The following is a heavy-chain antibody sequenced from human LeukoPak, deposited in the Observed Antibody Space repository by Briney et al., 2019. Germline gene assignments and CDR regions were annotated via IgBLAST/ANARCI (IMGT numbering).Heavy chain of an antibody. CDR2: IWYDGSNK. D-gene: IGHD3-9*01. CDR3: ARDRGLRYFDY. CDR1: GFAFNTYA. J-gene: IGHJ4*02. V-gene: IGHV3-33*01. Sequence: PGRSLRLSCAASGFAFNTYAMHWVRQAPGKGLEWVAVIWYDGSNKYYADSVKGRFTISRDNSKNTLYLQMNSLRAEDTAVYYCARDRGLRYFDYWGQGTLVTVSS.